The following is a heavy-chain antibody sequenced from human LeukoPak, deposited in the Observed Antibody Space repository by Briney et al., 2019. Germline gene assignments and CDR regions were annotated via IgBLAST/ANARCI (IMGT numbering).Heavy chain of an antibody. J-gene: IGHJ4*02. CDR1: GFTFSSYA. V-gene: IGHV3-23*01. Sequence: GGSLRLSCAASGFTFSSYAMSWVRQAPGKGLEWVSVIGGSGGPTYYADSLKGRFTISRDNSKNTLYLQMNSLRAEDTAVYYCAKGRIAVADFDYWGQGTLVTVSS. D-gene: IGHD6-19*01. CDR3: AKGRIAVADFDY. CDR2: IGGSGGPT.